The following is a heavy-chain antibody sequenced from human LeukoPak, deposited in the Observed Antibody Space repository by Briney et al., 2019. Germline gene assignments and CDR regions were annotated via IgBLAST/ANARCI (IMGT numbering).Heavy chain of an antibody. D-gene: IGHD3-3*01. CDR2: INSDGSST. Sequence: GGSLRLSCAASGFTFSSYWMHWVRHAPGKGLVWVSRINSDGSSTSYADSVKGRFTISRDNAKNTLYLQMNSLRAEDTAVYYCARAEGITIFGVVNKIGGFDYWGQGTLVTVSS. V-gene: IGHV3-74*01. CDR3: ARAEGITIFGVVNKIGGFDY. CDR1: GFTFSSYW. J-gene: IGHJ4*02.